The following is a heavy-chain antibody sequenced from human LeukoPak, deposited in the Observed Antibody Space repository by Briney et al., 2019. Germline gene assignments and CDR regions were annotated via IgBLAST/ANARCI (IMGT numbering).Heavy chain of an antibody. CDR3: AKGYRVATVTYYFDY. J-gene: IGHJ4*02. CDR2: ITTSGINT. V-gene: IGHV3-23*01. D-gene: IGHD4-17*01. CDR1: GFTFSNYA. Sequence: GGSLRLSCAASGFTFSNYAMFWVRQAPGKGLEWVSTITTSGINTYYADSVKGRFTISRDNSKSTLYLQMDSLRDEDTALYYCAKGYRVATVTYYFDYWGQGTLVTVSS.